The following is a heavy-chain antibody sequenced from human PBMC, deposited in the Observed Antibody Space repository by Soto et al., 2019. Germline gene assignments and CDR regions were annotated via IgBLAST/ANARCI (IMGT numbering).Heavy chain of an antibody. CDR3: ARTSVNWGSRGLVDY. Sequence: QITLKESGPTLVKPTQTLTLTCTFSGFSLSTSGVGVGWIRQPPGKALEWLAFLYWDDDKRYSPSLKSRLTLSTDTSKNQVLLTMTNMDPVDTATYYCARTSVNWGSRGLVDYWGQGTLVTVAS. CDR1: GFSLSTSGVG. J-gene: IGHJ4*02. D-gene: IGHD7-27*01. V-gene: IGHV2-5*02. CDR2: LYWDDDK.